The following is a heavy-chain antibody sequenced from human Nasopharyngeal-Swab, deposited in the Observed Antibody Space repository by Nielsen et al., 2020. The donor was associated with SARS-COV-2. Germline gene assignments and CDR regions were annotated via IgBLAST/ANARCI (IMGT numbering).Heavy chain of an antibody. V-gene: IGHV4-59*13. Sequence: SETLSLTCTASGGSISSYYWSWIRQPPGKGLEWIGYIYYSGSTNYNPSLKSRVTISVDTSKNQFSLKLSSVTAADTAVYYCARDGDYYDSSGPWYFDLWGRGTLVTVSS. CDR2: IYYSGST. CDR3: ARDGDYYDSSGPWYFDL. J-gene: IGHJ2*01. CDR1: GGSISSYY. D-gene: IGHD3-22*01.